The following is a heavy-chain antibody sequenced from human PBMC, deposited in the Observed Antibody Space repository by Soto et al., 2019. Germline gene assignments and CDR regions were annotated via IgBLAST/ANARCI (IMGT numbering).Heavy chain of an antibody. Sequence: QVQLVQSGAEVKKPGSSVKVSCKASGGTFSSYAISWVRQAPGQRREWMGGIIPIFGTANYAQKFQGRVAITADKSTSTAYMELSSLRSEDTALYYCTRGWETVGTTTPFAYWGQGTLVTVSS. J-gene: IGHJ4*02. CDR1: GGTFSSYA. CDR3: TRGWETVGTTTPFAY. CDR2: IIPIFGTA. V-gene: IGHV1-69*06. D-gene: IGHD1-26*01.